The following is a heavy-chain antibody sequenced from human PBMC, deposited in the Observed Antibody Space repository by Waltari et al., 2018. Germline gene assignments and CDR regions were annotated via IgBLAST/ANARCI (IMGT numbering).Heavy chain of an antibody. Sequence: EVHLVESGGALVQPGGSLRLSGAVPGSTVRATYVTWVRQVPGKGLEWLSVIYAGGTTFYADSVKDRFIVSRDNPKNTVYLQMNTLRPDDTAIYYCARADSSGWYGFDYWGQGTLVTVSS. CDR1: GSTVRATY. D-gene: IGHD6-19*01. CDR2: IYAGGTT. CDR3: ARADSSGWYGFDY. J-gene: IGHJ4*02. V-gene: IGHV3-66*01.